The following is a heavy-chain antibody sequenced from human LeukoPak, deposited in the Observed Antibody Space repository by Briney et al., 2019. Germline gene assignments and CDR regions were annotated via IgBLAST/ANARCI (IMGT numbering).Heavy chain of an antibody. CDR3: ARLNEYYDFWSGYYYYMDV. V-gene: IGHV3-72*01. J-gene: IGHJ6*03. D-gene: IGHD3-3*01. CDR1: RFTFSDHY. CDR2: TRNKDKNYTT. Sequence: GVSVTLSCAASRFTFSDHYMEWLRQAPGKALEGVGHTRNKDKNYTTEYAASVKGRLTISRDDSKTSLYLQMNSLKTEDTAVYYCARLNEYYDFWSGYYYYMDVCGKGTTVTVSS.